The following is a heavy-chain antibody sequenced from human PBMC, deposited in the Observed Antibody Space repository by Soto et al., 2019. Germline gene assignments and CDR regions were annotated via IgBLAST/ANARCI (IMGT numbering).Heavy chain of an antibody. J-gene: IGHJ4*02. D-gene: IGHD2-15*01. CDR1: GGTSSSYA. CDR3: AREGWYGTQRYYFDF. Sequence: GASVKVSCKASGGTSSSYAMSWVRQAPGQGLEWMGVIIPIFDTSNYAQKFQGRVTITADKSTSTAYMELTSLRSEDTAVYYCAREGWYGTQRYYFDFWGQGTLVTVSS. V-gene: IGHV1-69*06. CDR2: IIPIFDTS.